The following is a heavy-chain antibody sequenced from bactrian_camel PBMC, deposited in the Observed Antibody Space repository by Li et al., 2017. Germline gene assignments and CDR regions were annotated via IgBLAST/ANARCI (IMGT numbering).Heavy chain of an antibody. J-gene: IGHJ4*01. Sequence: VQLVESGGGSVQAGGSLRLSCAASGYYYDYYCVGWFRQAPGKEREAVARIDYKEKNHTTGSTIYADSVKDRFTISRDNAENILYLQMDSLIHEDTAMYYCVADSGWLCYTREVTVFPYSGQGTQVTVS. CDR2: IDYKEKNHTTGST. CDR1: GYYYDYYC. V-gene: IGHV3S63*01. D-gene: IGHD1*01.